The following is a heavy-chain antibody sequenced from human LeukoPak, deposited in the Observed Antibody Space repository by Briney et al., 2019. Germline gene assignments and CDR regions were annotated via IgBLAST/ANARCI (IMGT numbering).Heavy chain of an antibody. Sequence: SQTLSLTCAIAGDSVSSINAAWNWIRQSPSRGLEWLGRTYYRSTWGSDYAVSVRSRIIISPDTPKNQFSLPLNSVTPQDTAVYYCTRASYRAFDIWGQGTMVTVSS. J-gene: IGHJ3*02. CDR2: TYYRSTWGS. D-gene: IGHD2-2*01. CDR3: TRASYRAFDI. V-gene: IGHV6-1*01. CDR1: GDSVSSINAA.